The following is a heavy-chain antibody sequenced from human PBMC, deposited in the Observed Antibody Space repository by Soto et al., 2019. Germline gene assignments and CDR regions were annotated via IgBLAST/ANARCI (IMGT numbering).Heavy chain of an antibody. CDR2: INPDSGAT. CDR1: GYSFTGYY. J-gene: IGHJ4*02. D-gene: IGHD2-8*02. V-gene: IGHV1-2*02. Sequence: HEHLVQSGAEVKRPGASLKVSCKASGYSFTGYYIHWVRQAPGQGLEWMGWINPDSGATNYAQNFQGRVTLTSHTSITTASMDLTSLTSDDTAVYYCARGDYGTGGYPFPYFDYWGQGTLVIVSS. CDR3: ARGDYGTGGYPFPYFDY.